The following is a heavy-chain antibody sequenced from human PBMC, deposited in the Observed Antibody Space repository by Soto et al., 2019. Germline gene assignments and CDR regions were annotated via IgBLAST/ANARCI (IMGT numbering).Heavy chain of an antibody. CDR2: IYYSGST. J-gene: IGHJ4*02. Sequence: SETMSLTCTVSGGSISSSSYYWGWIRQPPGKGLEWIGSIYYSGSTYYNPSLKSRVTISVDTSKNQFSLKLSSVTAADTAVYYCARLIRIAEAGTQFDYPTQGTLVPVSS. CDR1: GGSISSSSYY. V-gene: IGHV4-39*01. D-gene: IGHD6-19*01. CDR3: ARLIRIAEAGTQFDY.